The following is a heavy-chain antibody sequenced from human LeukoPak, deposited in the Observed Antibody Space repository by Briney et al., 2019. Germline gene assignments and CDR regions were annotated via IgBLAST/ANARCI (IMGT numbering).Heavy chain of an antibody. CDR1: GYSISSGYY. CDR3: ARYLLRYFDWLSVWAFDI. J-gene: IGHJ3*02. CDR2: IYHSGST. D-gene: IGHD3-9*01. Sequence: PSETLSLTCAVSGYSISSGYYWGWIRQPPGKGLEWIGSIYHSGSTYYNPSLKSRVTISVDTSKNQFSLELSSVTAADTAVYYCARYLLRYFDWLSVWAFDIWGQGTMVTVSS. V-gene: IGHV4-38-2*01.